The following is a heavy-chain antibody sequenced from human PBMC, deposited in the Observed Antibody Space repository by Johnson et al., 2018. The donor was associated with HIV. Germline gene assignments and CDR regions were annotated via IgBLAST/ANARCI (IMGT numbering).Heavy chain of an antibody. J-gene: IGHJ3*02. CDR2: IKQDGSEK. V-gene: IGHV3-7*01. D-gene: IGHD6-13*01. Sequence: VQLVESGGGLVQPGGSLRLSCAASGFTFSSYWMNWVRLAPGKGLEWVANIKQDGSEKHYVDSVKGRFTISRDNAKKSLSLQMNSLRAEDTAVYYCARADSSSSPWMGLDIWGQGTMVTISS. CDR1: GFTFSSYW. CDR3: ARADSSSSPWMGLDI.